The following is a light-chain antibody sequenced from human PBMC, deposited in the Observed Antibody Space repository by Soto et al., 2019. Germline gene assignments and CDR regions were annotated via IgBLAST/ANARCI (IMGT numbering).Light chain of an antibody. CDR3: QSYDSSLSGYV. J-gene: IGLJ1*01. Sequence: QSVLTQPPSVSGAPGQRAIISCTGSSSNIGAGYDVHWYQQLPGTAPKLLIYANNNRPSGVPGRFSGSKSGTSASLAITGLQAEDEADYYCQSYDSSLSGYVFGTGTKVTVL. CDR1: SSNIGAGYD. CDR2: ANN. V-gene: IGLV1-40*01.